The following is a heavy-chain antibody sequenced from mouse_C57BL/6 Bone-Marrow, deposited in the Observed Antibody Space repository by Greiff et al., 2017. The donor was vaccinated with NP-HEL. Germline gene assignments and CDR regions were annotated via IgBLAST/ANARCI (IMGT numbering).Heavy chain of an antibody. V-gene: IGHV1-63*01. D-gene: IGHD1-1*01. Sequence: QVQLQQSGAELVRPGTSVKMSCKASGYTFTNYWIGWAKQRPGHGLEWIGDIYPGGGYTNSNEKFKGQANLTAAKSSSPAYMQFSSLTSEDSAIYYCARVHYGSSPDYWGQGTTLTVAS. CDR2: IYPGGGYT. CDR1: GYTFTNYW. J-gene: IGHJ2*01. CDR3: ARVHYGSSPDY.